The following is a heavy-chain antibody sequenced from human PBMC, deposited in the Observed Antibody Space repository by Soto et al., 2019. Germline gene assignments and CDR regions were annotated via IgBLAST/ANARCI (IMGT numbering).Heavy chain of an antibody. CDR2: ISSSSSTI. D-gene: IGHD6-19*01. V-gene: IGHV3-48*02. Sequence: VQLVESGGGLVQPGGSLRLSCAASGFTFSSYSMNWVRQAPGKGLEWVSYISSSSSTIYYADSVKGRFTISGDNAKNSLYLQINSLRDEDTAVYYCARVFYSVAGTGGLDYWGQGTLVTVSS. CDR3: ARVFYSVAGTGGLDY. CDR1: GFTFSSYS. J-gene: IGHJ4*02.